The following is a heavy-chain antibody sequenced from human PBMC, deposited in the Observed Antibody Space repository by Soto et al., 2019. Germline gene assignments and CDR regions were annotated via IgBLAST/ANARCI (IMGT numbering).Heavy chain of an antibody. CDR3: AIGYGSGSYWAY. J-gene: IGHJ4*02. D-gene: IGHD3-10*01. CDR2: IERGGST. Sequence: QVQLQQWGAGLLKPSETLSLTCAVYGGSFSGYYCSWVRQPPGKGLEWIGEIERGGSTTYNPSLKSRVAISVDTSKNQFSLKVNSVTAADTAVYYCAIGYGSGSYWAYWGQGTLVTVSS. V-gene: IGHV4-34*02. CDR1: GGSFSGYY.